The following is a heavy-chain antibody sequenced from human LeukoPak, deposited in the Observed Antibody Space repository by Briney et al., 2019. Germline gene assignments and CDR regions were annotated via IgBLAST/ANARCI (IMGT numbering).Heavy chain of an antibody. V-gene: IGHV4-59*01. J-gene: IGHJ4*02. Sequence: PSETLSLTCTVSGGSISSYYWSWIRQPPGKGLEWIGYIYYSGNTNYNPSLKSRVTISVDTSKNQFSLKLSSVTAADTAVYYCARGGAVAPRFIDYWGQGTLATVSS. CDR2: IYYSGNT. D-gene: IGHD6-19*01. CDR3: ARGGAVAPRFIDY. CDR1: GGSISSYY.